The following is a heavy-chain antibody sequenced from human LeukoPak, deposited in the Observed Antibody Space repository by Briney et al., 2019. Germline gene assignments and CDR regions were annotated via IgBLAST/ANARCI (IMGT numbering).Heavy chain of an antibody. D-gene: IGHD2-15*01. CDR2: LSGSGGST. Sequence: GGSLRLSCAASGFSFSTYAMSWVRQGPGKGLEWVSALSGSGGSTYYADSVKGRFTISRDNSKNTLYLQMNSLRAEDTAVYYCAKGTYCSGDNCYPRFDYWGQGTLVTVSS. CDR3: AKGTYCSGDNCYPRFDY. CDR1: GFSFSTYA. J-gene: IGHJ4*02. V-gene: IGHV3-23*01.